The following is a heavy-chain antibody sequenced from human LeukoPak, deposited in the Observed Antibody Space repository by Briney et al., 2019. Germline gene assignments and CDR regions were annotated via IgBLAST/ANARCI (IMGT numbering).Heavy chain of an antibody. CDR3: ARELAAAGTSVTVYYYYSYYMDV. CDR1: GGTFSSYA. V-gene: IGHV1-69*13. CDR2: IIPIFGTA. Sequence: SVKVSCKASGGTFSSYAISWVRQAPGQGLEWMGGIIPIFGTANYAQKFQGRVTITADESTSTAYMELSSLRSEDTAVYYCARELAAAGTSVTVYYYYSYYMDVWGKGTTVTISS. J-gene: IGHJ6*03. D-gene: IGHD6-13*01.